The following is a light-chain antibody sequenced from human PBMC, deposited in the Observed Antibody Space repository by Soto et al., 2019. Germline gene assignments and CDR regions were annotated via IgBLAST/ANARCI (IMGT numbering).Light chain of an antibody. CDR2: DAS. CDR1: QTISTY. CDR3: QQYNSYSRT. V-gene: IGKV1-39*01. J-gene: IGKJ1*01. Sequence: DIPMTQSPSSLSASVGDRVTITCRASQTISTYLNWYQQKPGKAPRLLIYDASSLLSGVPSRFSGSGSGTDFTLTIASLQPEDFSTYYCQQYNSYSRTFGQGTKVEIK.